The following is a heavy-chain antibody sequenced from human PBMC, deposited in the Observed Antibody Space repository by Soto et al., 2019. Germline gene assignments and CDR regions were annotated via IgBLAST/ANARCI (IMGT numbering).Heavy chain of an antibody. CDR1: GGSVSSGSYY. J-gene: IGHJ6*02. V-gene: IGHV4-61*01. Sequence: SETLSLTCTVSGGSVSSGSYYWSWIRQPPGKGLEWIGYIYYSGSTNYNPSLKSRVTISVDTSKNQFSLKLSSVTAADTAVYYCASSRYYYYYYGMDVWGQGTTVTVSS. CDR2: IYYSGST. D-gene: IGHD6-13*01. CDR3: ASSRYYYYYYGMDV.